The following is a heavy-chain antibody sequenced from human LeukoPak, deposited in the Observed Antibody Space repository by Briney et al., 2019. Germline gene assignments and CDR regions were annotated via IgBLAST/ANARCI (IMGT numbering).Heavy chain of an antibody. CDR1: VVSLSGYY. CDR2: INHCGST. J-gene: IGHJ6*03. V-gene: IGHV4-34*01. D-gene: IGHD3-16*01. CDR3: ARGPGRPVWGGGSYYYYMDV. Sequence: SETLSLTCALYVVSLSGYYWRWIREPPGKGPEGIGEINHCGSTNYKPSLKSRVTISVGTFKNQFSLKLSSVTAADTAVYYCARGPGRPVWGGGSYYYYMDVWGKGTTVTVSS.